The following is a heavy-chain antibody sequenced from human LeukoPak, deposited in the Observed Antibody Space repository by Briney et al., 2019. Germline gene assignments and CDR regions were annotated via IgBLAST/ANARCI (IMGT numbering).Heavy chain of an antibody. CDR3: AKDDYLLTEVFYMDV. J-gene: IGHJ6*03. Sequence: GGSLRLSCAASGFTFSSYAMSWVRQAPGKGLEWVSAISGSGGSTYYADSVKGRFTISRDNSKNTLYLQMNSLRAEDTAVYYCAKDDYLLTEVFYMDVWGKGTTVTVSS. D-gene: IGHD2/OR15-2a*01. CDR1: GFTFSSYA. CDR2: ISGSGGST. V-gene: IGHV3-23*01.